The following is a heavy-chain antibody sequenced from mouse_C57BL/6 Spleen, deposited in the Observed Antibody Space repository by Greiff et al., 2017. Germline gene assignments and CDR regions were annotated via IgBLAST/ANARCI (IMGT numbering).Heavy chain of an antibody. CDR2: ISSGSSTI. CDR1: GFTFSDYG. Sequence: EVLLVESGGGLVKPGGSLKLSCAASGFTFSDYGMHWVRQAPEKGLEWVAYISSGSSTIYYADTVKGRFTISRDNATNTLFLQMTSLRSEDTGMYYWAMDSYYYGISHWYFGVWGTGTTVNVSS. D-gene: IGHD1-1*01. V-gene: IGHV5-17*01. CDR3: AMDSYYYGISHWYFGV. J-gene: IGHJ1*03.